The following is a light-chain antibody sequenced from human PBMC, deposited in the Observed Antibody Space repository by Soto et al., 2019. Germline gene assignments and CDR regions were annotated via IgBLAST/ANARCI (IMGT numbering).Light chain of an antibody. CDR3: QQYNTYST. V-gene: IGKV1-5*03. CDR2: QAT. CDR1: QSIGRW. Sequence: DIQMTQSPSTLSASVGDRVTITCRASQSIGRWLAWYQQKPGKAPKLLIYQATTLENGVPSRFSGSGSGTEFILTINSLQPDDLATYYCQQYNTYSTFGQGTKVEV. J-gene: IGKJ1*01.